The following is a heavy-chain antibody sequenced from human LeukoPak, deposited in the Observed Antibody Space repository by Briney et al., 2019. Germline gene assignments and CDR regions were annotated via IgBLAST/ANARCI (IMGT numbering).Heavy chain of an antibody. J-gene: IGHJ4*02. CDR3: AIWFGELSGY. Sequence: PGGSLRLSCAASGFTVSSKYMNWVRQAPGKGLEWVSVIYSGGNTYYADSVKGRFTISRDNSKNTLYLQMNSLRAEDTAVHYCAIWFGELSGYWGQGTLVTVSS. V-gene: IGHV3-53*01. CDR1: GFTVSSKY. CDR2: IYSGGNT. D-gene: IGHD3-10*01.